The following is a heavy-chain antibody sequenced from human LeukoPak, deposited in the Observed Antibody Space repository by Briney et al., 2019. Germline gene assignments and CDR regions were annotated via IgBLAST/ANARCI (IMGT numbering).Heavy chain of an antibody. Sequence: SSEPLSLPRTVLDASISSYYWSWFRKPPGKGLEWFGYIYYSGSTNYNPSLKSRVTISVDTSKNQFSLKLSSVTAADTAVYYCAVGYCSSTSCPFDYWGQGTLVTVSS. CDR3: AVGYCSSTSCPFDY. V-gene: IGHV4-59*08. D-gene: IGHD2-2*01. J-gene: IGHJ4*02. CDR2: IYYSGST. CDR1: DASISSYY.